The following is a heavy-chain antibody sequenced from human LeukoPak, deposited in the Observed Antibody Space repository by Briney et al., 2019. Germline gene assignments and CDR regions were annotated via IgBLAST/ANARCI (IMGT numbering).Heavy chain of an antibody. V-gene: IGHV3-15*01. D-gene: IGHD6-6*01. J-gene: IGHJ4*02. Sequence: GGSLTLSCAASGFTFSNAWMSWLRQAPGKGLEWVGRIKSKTDGGTTDYAAPVKGRFTISRDESKNTLYLQMNSLKTDDTAVYYCTGPGDYSSPSVIDYWGQGTLVTVSS. CDR1: GFTFSNAW. CDR3: TGPGDYSSPSVIDY. CDR2: IKSKTDGGTT.